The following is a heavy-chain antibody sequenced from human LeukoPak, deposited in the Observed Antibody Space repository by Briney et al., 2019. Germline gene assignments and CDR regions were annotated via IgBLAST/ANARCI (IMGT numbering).Heavy chain of an antibody. CDR1: GFTFSSYD. D-gene: IGHD6-6*01. CDR2: IRYDGSYK. V-gene: IGHV3-30*02. J-gene: IGHJ4*02. Sequence: GGSLRLSCATSGFTFSSYDMNWVRQAPGKGLEWVAFIRYDGSYKYYADSVKGRFTISRDNSKNTVYLQMNSLRAEDTAVYYCARDPSSSSSVGGYLDYWGQGTLVTVSS. CDR3: ARDPSSSSSVGGYLDY.